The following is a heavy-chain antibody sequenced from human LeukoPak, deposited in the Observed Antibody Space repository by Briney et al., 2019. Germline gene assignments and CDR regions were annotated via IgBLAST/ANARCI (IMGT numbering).Heavy chain of an antibody. CDR3: ARVNYGSGVSLDY. CDR1: GFTFSSYW. V-gene: IGHV4-4*07. Sequence: GSLRLSCVASGFTFSSYWMSWIRQPAGKGLEWIGRIYTSGSTNYNPSLKSRVTMSVDTSKNQFSLKLSSVTAADTAVYYCARVNYGSGVSLDYWGQGTLVTVSS. J-gene: IGHJ4*02. CDR2: IYTSGST. D-gene: IGHD3-10*01.